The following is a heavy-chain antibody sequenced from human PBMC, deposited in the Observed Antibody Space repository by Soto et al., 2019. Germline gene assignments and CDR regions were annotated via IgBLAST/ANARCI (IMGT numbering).Heavy chain of an antibody. J-gene: IGHJ4*02. D-gene: IGHD6-19*01. CDR3: VKDLLYGYKSGRPFDC. V-gene: IGHV3-23*01. Sequence: EVQLLESGGDLEQPGGSLRLSCAASGFPFSTYAMSWVRQTPGKGLEWVSAISGSGDTTYYADSVKGRFTISGDNSKNTLYLQMDSLRAEDTAVYYCVKDLLYGYKSGRPFDCWGQGTLVTVSS. CDR2: ISGSGDTT. CDR1: GFPFSTYA.